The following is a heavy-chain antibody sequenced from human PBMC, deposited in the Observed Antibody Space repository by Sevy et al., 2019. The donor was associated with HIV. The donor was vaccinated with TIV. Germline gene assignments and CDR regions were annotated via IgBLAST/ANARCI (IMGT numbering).Heavy chain of an antibody. J-gene: IGHJ6*02. CDR2: IYYSGST. D-gene: IGHD2-15*01. Sequence: SETLSLTCTVSGGSISSYYWSWIRQPPGKGLEWIGYIYYSGSTNYNPSLKSRVTISVDTSKNQFSLKLSSVTAADTDVYYCARGGGWNGMDVWGQGTTVTVSS. CDR3: ARGGGWNGMDV. V-gene: IGHV4-59*01. CDR1: GGSISSYY.